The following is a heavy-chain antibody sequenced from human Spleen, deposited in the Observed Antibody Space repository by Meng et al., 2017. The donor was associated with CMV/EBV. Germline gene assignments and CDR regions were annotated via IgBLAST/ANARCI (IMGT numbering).Heavy chain of an antibody. J-gene: IGHJ4*02. CDR2: YKYYEGA. V-gene: IGHV4-34*01. CDR1: GGSLSDYF. Sequence: GSLRLSCAVYGGSLSDYFWSWIRQAPGKGLEWIGEYKYYEGANYNPSLRSRVTISVDTSKNQFSLKLSSVTAADTAVYYCASTDSNHYYFDYWGQGTLVTVSS. CDR3: ASTDSNHYYFDY. D-gene: IGHD1-14*01.